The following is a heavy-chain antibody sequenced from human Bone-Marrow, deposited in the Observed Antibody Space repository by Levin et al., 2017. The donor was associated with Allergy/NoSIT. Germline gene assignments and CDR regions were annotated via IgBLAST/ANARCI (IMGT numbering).Heavy chain of an antibody. Sequence: SGGSLRLSCGVSGGSISNANWWSWVRQPPGEGLEWIGEIHHRGGTNYNPSLKSRVTISLDKAKNHFSLELTSVTAADTAVYYCARNGAYNIEYWGQGTPVTVSS. D-gene: IGHD1-1*01. CDR3: ARNGAYNIEY. V-gene: IGHV4-4*02. J-gene: IGHJ4*02. CDR1: GGSISNANW. CDR2: IHHRGGT.